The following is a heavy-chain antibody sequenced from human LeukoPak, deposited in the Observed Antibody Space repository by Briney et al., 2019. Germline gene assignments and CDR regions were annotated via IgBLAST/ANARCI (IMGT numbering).Heavy chain of an antibody. CDR2: MNPKSANT. V-gene: IGHV1-8*02. Sequence: GASVKVSCKASGYIFTNYDIHWVRQATGQGLEWMAWMNPKSANTGYAQKFQGRVTVTRNTSISTAYMELSGLRSDDTAVYYCARGSYSGYYYMDVWGKGTTVTVSS. CDR1: GYIFTNYD. D-gene: IGHD3-10*01. J-gene: IGHJ6*03. CDR3: ARGSYSGYYYMDV.